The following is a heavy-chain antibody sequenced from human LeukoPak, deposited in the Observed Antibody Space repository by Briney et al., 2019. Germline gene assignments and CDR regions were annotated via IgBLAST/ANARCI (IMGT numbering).Heavy chain of an antibody. D-gene: IGHD3-22*01. J-gene: IGHJ4*02. Sequence: GESLKISCKGSGYSFTSYWIGRVRQMPGKGLEWMGIIYPADSTTRYGPSFQGQVTISADKSINTAYLQWSSLKASDTAMYYCAASYDSSGYYLDYWGQGTLVTVSS. CDR3: AASYDSSGYYLDY. CDR2: IYPADSTT. CDR1: GYSFTSYW. V-gene: IGHV5-51*01.